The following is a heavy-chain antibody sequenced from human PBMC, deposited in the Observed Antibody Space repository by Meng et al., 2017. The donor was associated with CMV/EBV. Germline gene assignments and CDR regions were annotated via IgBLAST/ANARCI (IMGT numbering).Heavy chain of an antibody. D-gene: IGHD6-13*01. J-gene: IGHJ4*02. Sequence: QWQLKEAGPGRVKPSETLSRTCTVSGGSISSYYWSWIRQPAGKGLEWIGRIYTSGSTNYNPSLKSRVTMSVDTSKNQFSLKLSSVTAADTAVYYCAREMPIAAAGCFDYWGQGTLVTVSS. V-gene: IGHV4-4*07. CDR2: IYTSGST. CDR1: GGSISSYY. CDR3: AREMPIAAAGCFDY.